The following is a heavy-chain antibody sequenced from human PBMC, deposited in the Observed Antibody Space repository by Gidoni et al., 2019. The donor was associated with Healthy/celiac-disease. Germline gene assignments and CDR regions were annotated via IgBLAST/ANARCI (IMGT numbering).Heavy chain of an antibody. D-gene: IGHD3-3*01. J-gene: IGHJ6*02. V-gene: IGHV3-9*01. CDR1: VFTFDDYA. CDR3: AKGYYDFWSGYLKNYYYYGMDV. Sequence: EVQLVESGGGLVQPGRSLRLSCAASVFTFDDYAMPWVRQAPGKGLEWVAGISWNSGSIGYADSVKGRFTISRDNAKNSLYLQMNSLRAEDTALYYCAKGYYDFWSGYLKNYYYYGMDVWGQGTTVTVSS. CDR2: ISWNSGSI.